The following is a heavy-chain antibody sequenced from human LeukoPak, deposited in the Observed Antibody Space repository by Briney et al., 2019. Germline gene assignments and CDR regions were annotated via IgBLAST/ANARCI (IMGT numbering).Heavy chain of an antibody. D-gene: IGHD2-15*01. J-gene: IGHJ5*02. CDR2: IKPNNGGT. CDR3: ARGLLPMSNWFDP. V-gene: IGHV1-2*02. Sequence: ASVKVSCEASGYIFTDFYIHWVRRTAGQGLEWIGCIKPNNGGTTYAQRFQGRVSMTRDTSITTAYMQLTRLRSDDTAVYYCARGLLPMSNWFDPWGLGTVVTVSS. CDR1: GYIFTDFY.